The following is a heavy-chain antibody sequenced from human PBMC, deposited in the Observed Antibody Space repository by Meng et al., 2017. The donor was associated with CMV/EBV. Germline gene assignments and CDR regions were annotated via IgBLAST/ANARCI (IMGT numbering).Heavy chain of an antibody. V-gene: IGHV4-39*07. CDR3: ARDGINIVVVPAAMISYYFDY. J-gene: IGHJ4*02. CDR2: IYYSGST. D-gene: IGHD2-2*01. Sequence: SETLSLTCTVSGGSISSSSYYWGWIRQPPGKGLEWIGSIYYSGSTYYNPSLKSRVTISVDTSKNQFSLKLSSVTAADTAVYYCARDGINIVVVPAAMISYYFDYWGQGTLVTVSS. CDR1: GGSISSSSYY.